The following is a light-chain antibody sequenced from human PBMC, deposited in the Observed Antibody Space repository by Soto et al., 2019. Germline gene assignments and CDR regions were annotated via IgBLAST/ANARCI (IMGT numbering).Light chain of an antibody. CDR2: GAS. J-gene: IGKJ1*01. V-gene: IGKV3-20*01. CDR3: QQYNNWPPWT. Sequence: LLTQSPGPLSLSPKERATLSCRASQSVSSSYLAWYQQKPGQAPRLLLYGASSRATGIPDRFSGSGSGTDFTLTISRVEPDDFAVYYCQQYNNWPPWTLGQGTKVDIK. CDR1: QSVSSSY.